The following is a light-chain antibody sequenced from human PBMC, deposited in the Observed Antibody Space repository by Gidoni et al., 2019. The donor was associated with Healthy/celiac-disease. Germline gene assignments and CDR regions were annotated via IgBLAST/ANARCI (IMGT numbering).Light chain of an antibody. V-gene: IGKV4-1*01. CDR3: QQYYSTPYT. CDR2: WES. J-gene: IGKJ2*01. Sequence: DIVMTQSPDSLAVSLGERATINCKSSQSVLYSSNNKNYLAWYQQKPGQPPKLLIYWESTREYGVPERVSGSGSGTDFTRTISSLQAEDVAVYYCQQYYSTPYTFGQGTKLEIK. CDR1: QSVLYSSNNKNY.